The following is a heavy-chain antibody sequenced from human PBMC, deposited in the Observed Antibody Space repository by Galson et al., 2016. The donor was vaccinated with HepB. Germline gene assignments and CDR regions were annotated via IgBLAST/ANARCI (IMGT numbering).Heavy chain of an antibody. CDR3: ARSVEGHFDY. J-gene: IGHJ4*02. D-gene: IGHD1-1*01. V-gene: IGHV3-48*04. CDR2: ISVYRTI. CDR1: GFTFSTYG. Sequence: SLRLSCAASGFTFSTYGMHWVRQAPGKGLEWVSYISVYRTIYYADSVRGRFTISRDNAQNSVYPQMNTLRADDTAVYYCARSVEGHFDYWGQGILVTVAS.